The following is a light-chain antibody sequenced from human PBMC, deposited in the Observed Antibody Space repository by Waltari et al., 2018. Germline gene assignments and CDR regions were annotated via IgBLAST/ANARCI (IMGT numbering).Light chain of an antibody. CDR1: SLRSYY. Sequence: SSELTQDPAVSVALGQTVRITCQGDSLRSYYASWYQQKPGQAPVLVIYGKNNRPSGIPDRFSGSSSGNTASLTITGAQAEDEADYYCNSRHSSGNPHVVFGGGTKLTVL. CDR3: NSRHSSGNPHVV. J-gene: IGLJ2*01. CDR2: GKN. V-gene: IGLV3-19*01.